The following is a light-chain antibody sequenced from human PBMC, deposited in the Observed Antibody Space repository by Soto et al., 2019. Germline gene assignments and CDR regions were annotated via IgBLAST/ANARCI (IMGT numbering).Light chain of an antibody. J-gene: IGKJ4*01. CDR2: DAS. CDR1: QSVSSY. Sequence: EIVLTQSPATLSLSPGERATLSCRASQSVSSYLAWYQQKPGQAPRLLIYDASNRATGIPARFSGSGSGTDLTLTISSLEPEDFAFYYCQQRLTFGGGTKVEI. CDR3: QQRLT. V-gene: IGKV3-11*01.